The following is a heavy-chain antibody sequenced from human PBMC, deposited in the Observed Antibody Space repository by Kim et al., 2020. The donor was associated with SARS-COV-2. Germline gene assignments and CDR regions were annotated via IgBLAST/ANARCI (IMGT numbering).Heavy chain of an antibody. CDR3: ARDGYDYGETGWFDP. J-gene: IGHJ5*02. Sequence: ASVKVSCKASGYTFTGYYMHWVRQAPGQGLEWMGWINPNSGGTNYAQKFQGRVTMTRDTSISTAYMELSRLRSDDTAVYYCARDGYDYGETGWFDPWGQGTLVTVSS. V-gene: IGHV1-2*02. CDR1: GYTFTGYY. CDR2: INPNSGGT. D-gene: IGHD4-17*01.